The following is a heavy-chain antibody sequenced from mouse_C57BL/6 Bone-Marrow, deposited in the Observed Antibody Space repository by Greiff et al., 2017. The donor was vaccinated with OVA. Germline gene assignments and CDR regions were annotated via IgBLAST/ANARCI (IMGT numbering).Heavy chain of an antibody. Sequence: EVQLVESGGGLVQPGGSLSLSCAASGFTFTDYYMSWVRQPPGKALEWLGFIRNKANGYTTEYSASVKGRFTISRDNSQSILYLQMNALRAEDSATYYCARSARRAMDYWGQGTSVTVSS. J-gene: IGHJ4*01. CDR1: GFTFTDYY. V-gene: IGHV7-3*01. CDR3: ARSARRAMDY. CDR2: IRNKANGYTT.